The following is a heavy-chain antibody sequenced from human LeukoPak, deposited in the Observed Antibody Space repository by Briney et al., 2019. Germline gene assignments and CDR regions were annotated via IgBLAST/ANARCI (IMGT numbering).Heavy chain of an antibody. V-gene: IGHV4-34*01. J-gene: IGHJ6*03. CDR3: ARVESASIAALFDYYMDV. CDR2: INHSGST. D-gene: IGHD6-6*01. CDR1: GGSMNGYY. Sequence: PSETLSLTCTVSGGSMNGYYWTWIRQPPGKGLEWIGEINHSGSTNYNPSLKSRVTISVDTSKNQFSLKLSSVTAADTAVYYCARVESASIAALFDYYMDVWGKGTTVTVSS.